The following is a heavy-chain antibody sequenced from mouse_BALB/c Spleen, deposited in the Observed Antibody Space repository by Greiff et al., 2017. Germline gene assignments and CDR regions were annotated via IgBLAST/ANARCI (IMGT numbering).Heavy chain of an antibody. CDR2: INPSNGRT. J-gene: IGHJ2*01. Sequence: QVQLKQPGAELVKPGASVKLSCKASGYTFTSYWMHWVKQRPGQGLEWIGEINPSNGRTNYNEKFKSKATLTVDKSSSTAYMQLSSLTSEDSAVYYCARGGGVYYFDYWGQGTTLTVSS. CDR1: GYTFTSYW. V-gene: IGHV1S81*02. CDR3: ARGGGVYYFDY.